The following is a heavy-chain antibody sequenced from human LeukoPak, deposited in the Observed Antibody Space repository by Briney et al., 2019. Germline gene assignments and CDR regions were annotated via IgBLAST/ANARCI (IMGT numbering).Heavy chain of an antibody. D-gene: IGHD4-17*01. CDR1: GFTFSSYG. CDR3: AKSSAAYGDEDFDY. V-gene: IGHV3-13*01. Sequence: GGSLRLSCAASGFTFSSYGMHWVRQATGKGLEWVSAIGTAGDTYYPGSVKGRFTISRENAKNSLYLQMNSLRAEDTAVYYCAKSSAAYGDEDFDYWGQGTLVTVSS. J-gene: IGHJ4*02. CDR2: IGTAGDT.